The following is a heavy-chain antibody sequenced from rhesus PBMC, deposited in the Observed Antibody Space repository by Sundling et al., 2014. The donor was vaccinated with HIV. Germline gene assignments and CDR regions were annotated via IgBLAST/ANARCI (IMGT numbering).Heavy chain of an antibody. J-gene: IGHJ4*01. CDR2: ITSSDST. Sequence: QVQLQESGPGLVKPSETLSLTCAVSGGSISSGYYYWTWIRQPPGKGLEWIGYITSSDSTSYNPSLKSRVTISRDTSKNQFSLKLSSVTAADTAVYYCAGGPKWSYVYYWGQGVLVTVSS. CDR3: AGGPKWSYVYY. V-gene: IGHV4-122*02. CDR1: GGSISSGYYY. D-gene: IGHD1-44*02.